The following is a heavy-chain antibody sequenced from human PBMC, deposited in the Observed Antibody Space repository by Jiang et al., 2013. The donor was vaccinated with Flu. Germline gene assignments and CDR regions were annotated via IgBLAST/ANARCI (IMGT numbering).Heavy chain of an antibody. CDR3: AKDPTPYYHNDDEYYPDY. CDR2: IIPILGIS. J-gene: IGHJ4*02. V-gene: IGHV1-69*04. CDR1: GDSFSSKASGGTFSSYG. Sequence: GAEVKKPGSSVKVSCKASGDSFSSKASGGTFSSYGISWVRQAPGQGHEWLGRIIPILGISNHAQKFQGRVSITADRSTTTVYMELSSLTSEDTAVYYCAKDPTPYYHNDDEYYPDYWGQGTLITVSS. D-gene: IGHD3-9*01.